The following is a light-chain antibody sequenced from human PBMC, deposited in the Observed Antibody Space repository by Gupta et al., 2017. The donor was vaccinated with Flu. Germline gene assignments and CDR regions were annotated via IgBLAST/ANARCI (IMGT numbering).Light chain of an antibody. J-gene: IGLJ2*01. CDR2: EVS. CDR1: SSDVGGYNY. V-gene: IGLV2-8*01. CDR3: SSDAGSNNLGV. Sequence: QSALTQPPSASGSPGQSVTISCTGTSSDVGGYNYVSWYHQHQGKAPKLMIYEVSKRPSGVPDRFSGSKSGNTASLTVSGLQAEDEADYYCSSDAGSNNLGVFGGGTKLTVL.